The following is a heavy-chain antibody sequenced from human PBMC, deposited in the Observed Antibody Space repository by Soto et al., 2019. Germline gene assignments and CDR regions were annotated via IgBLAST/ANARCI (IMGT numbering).Heavy chain of an antibody. V-gene: IGHV4-34*01. Sequence: SETLSLTCAVYGGSFSGYQWTWIRQPPGKGLEWIGEINHRGSTNLNPSLGSRVTFLVDTSKNQFSLKLRSVTAAHTAVYYCARGRQVAPSALFRRAGDYSLDVWGQGTTVTVSS. CDR2: INHRGST. J-gene: IGHJ6*02. CDR3: ARGRQVAPSALFRRAGDYSLDV. CDR1: GGSFSGYQ. D-gene: IGHD2-2*01.